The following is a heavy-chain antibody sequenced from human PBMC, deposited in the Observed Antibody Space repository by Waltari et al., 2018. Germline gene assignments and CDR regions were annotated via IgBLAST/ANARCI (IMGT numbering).Heavy chain of an antibody. D-gene: IGHD6-19*01. CDR3: ARMTAVAGTYYYYYYGMDV. V-gene: IGHV2-70*15. CDR1: GFSLSTSGMC. J-gene: IGHJ6*02. CDR2: IDWDDDK. Sequence: QVTLRESGPALVKPTQTLTLTCPFSGFSLSTSGMCVCWIRQPPGTALEWLARIDWDDDKYYSTSLKTRLTISKDTSKNQVVLTMTNMDPVDTATYYCARMTAVAGTYYYYYYGMDVWGQGTTVTVSS.